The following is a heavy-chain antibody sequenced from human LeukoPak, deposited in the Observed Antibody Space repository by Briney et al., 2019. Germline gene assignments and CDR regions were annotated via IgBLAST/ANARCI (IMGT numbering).Heavy chain of an antibody. D-gene: IGHD5-18*01. CDR3: ARGRGYSYSWFDP. CDR2: INPNSGVT. J-gene: IGHJ5*02. CDR1: EYTFVGHY. V-gene: IGHV1-2*02. Sequence: ASVKVSCKASEYTFVGHYMHWVRQAPGQGLEWMGWINPNSGVTTYAQKFQGRVTMTRDTSVSTAYMELSRLSSDDTAVYYCARGRGYSYSWFDPWGQRTLVTVSS.